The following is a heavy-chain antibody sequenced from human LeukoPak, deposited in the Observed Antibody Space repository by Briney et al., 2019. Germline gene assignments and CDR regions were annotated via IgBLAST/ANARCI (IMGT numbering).Heavy chain of an antibody. V-gene: IGHV1-2*02. Sequence: ASVKVSCTASGYTITAYYVHWVRQAPGQGPEWMGWIHPNSGGTKYAQNFQGRVTMTRDTSITTAYMELTSLRSDDTAVYYCARGDIYWDYWGQGTQVTVSS. CDR3: ARGDIYWDY. D-gene: IGHD2-15*01. CDR2: IHPNSGGT. J-gene: IGHJ4*02. CDR1: GYTITAYY.